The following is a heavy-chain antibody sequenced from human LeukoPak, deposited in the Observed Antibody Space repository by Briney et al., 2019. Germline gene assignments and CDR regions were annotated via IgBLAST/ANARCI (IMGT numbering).Heavy chain of an antibody. D-gene: IGHD3-3*01. CDR1: GFTFTSYW. CDR2: INSDGSTT. CDR3: AKAWGTPHDF. Sequence: GGSLRLSCAASGFTFTSYWMHWVRQAPGKGLVWVSRINSDGSTTNYADSVKGRFTISRDNAKNTLYLQMNSLGGEDTAVYYCAKAWGTPHDFWSQGTLVTVSS. J-gene: IGHJ4*02. V-gene: IGHV3-74*01.